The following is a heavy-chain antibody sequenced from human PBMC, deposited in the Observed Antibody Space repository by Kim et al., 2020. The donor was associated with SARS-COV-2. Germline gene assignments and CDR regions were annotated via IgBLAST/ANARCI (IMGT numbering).Heavy chain of an antibody. CDR1: GGSFSGYY. CDR3: ARFKRPAAGPRGFDY. J-gene: IGHJ4*02. D-gene: IGHD6-13*01. V-gene: IGHV4-34*01. CDR2: INHSGST. Sequence: SETLSLTCAVYGGSFSGYYWSWIRQPPGKGLEWIGEINHSGSTNYNPSLKSRVTISVDTSKNQFSLKLSSVTAADTAVYYCARFKRPAAGPRGFDYWGQGTLVTVSS.